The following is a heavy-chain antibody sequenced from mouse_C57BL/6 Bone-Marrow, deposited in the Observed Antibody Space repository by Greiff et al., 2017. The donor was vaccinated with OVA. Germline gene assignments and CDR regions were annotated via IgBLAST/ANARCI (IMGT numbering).Heavy chain of an antibody. CDR1: GFNIKDYY. CDR3: ARSRGYGRLFDY. Sequence: EVQLQQSGAELVKPGASVKLSCTASGFNIKDYYMHWVTHSTSQFLSWIGRIDPEDGETKSAPQFQGKATITADTSSNTAYLQLSSLTSEDTAVYYCARSRGYGRLFDYWGQGTTLTVSS. D-gene: IGHD1-1*01. J-gene: IGHJ2*01. CDR2: IDPEDGET. V-gene: IGHV14-2*01.